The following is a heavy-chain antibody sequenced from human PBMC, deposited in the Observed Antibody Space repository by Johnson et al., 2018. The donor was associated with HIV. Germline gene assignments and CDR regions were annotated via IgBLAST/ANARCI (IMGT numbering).Heavy chain of an antibody. CDR3: ARDRRYYDSSGYYHDAFDI. D-gene: IGHD3-22*01. Sequence: VLLVESGGGLVQPGGSLRLSCAVSGFTVKSNYINWVRQAPGKGLECVSGIYSGGRTYYADSVKGRFTISRDNSKNTLYLQMNSLRAEDTAVYFCARDRRYYDSSGYYHDAFDIWGQGTMVTVSS. CDR2: IYSGGRT. CDR1: GFTVKSNY. V-gene: IGHV3-66*01. J-gene: IGHJ3*02.